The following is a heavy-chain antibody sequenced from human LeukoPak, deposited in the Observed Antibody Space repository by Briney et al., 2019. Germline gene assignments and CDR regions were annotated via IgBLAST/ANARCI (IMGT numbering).Heavy chain of an antibody. J-gene: IGHJ3*02. D-gene: IGHD1-26*01. Sequence: GGSLRLSCAASGFTLNDYSMNWVRQAPGKGLAWVSRINSDGSDTSYADSVKGRLTISRDNAKNTLYLQMNSLRAEDTAVYYCAKDRVGAPRGDAFDIWGQGTMVTVSS. CDR2: INSDGSDT. CDR1: GFTLNDYS. CDR3: AKDRVGAPRGDAFDI. V-gene: IGHV3-74*01.